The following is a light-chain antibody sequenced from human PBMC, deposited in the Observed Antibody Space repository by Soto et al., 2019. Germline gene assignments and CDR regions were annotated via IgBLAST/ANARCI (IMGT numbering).Light chain of an antibody. J-gene: IGKJ1*01. CDR3: QQYNSYQT. CDR2: DAS. Sequence: DIQMTQSPSTLSASVGDRVTITCRASQSISSWVAWYQQKPGKAPKLLIYDASSLESGVPSRFSGSGSGTEFTLTISSLQPDDFATYYRQQYNSYQTFGQGTKVDIK. V-gene: IGKV1-5*01. CDR1: QSISSW.